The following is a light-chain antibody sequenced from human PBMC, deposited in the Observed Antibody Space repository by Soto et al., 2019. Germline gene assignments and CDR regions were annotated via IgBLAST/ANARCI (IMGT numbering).Light chain of an antibody. CDR2: DVN. J-gene: IGLJ2*01. Sequence: QSALTQPASVSGSPGQSVTISCTGTSNDIGAYDYVSWYQQVPGKAPKLLIFDVNYRPSEISRRFSGSKSGNSASLTISALQSADEAHYYCSSYTTANTRTFGGGTKLTVL. V-gene: IGLV2-14*03. CDR3: SSYTTANTRT. CDR1: SNDIGAYDY.